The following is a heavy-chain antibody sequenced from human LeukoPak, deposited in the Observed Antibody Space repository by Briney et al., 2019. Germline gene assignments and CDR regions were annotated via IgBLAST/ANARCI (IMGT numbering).Heavy chain of an antibody. V-gene: IGHV3-33*01. CDR3: ARDTYDSSGYSYGIY. CDR2: IWYDGSKK. J-gene: IGHJ4*02. CDR1: GFTFSSYG. Sequence: GGSLRLSCAASGFTFSSYGMHWVSQAPGKGLEWVADIWYDGSKKYYADSVKGRFTISRDNSKNTLYLQMNSLRAEDTAVYYCARDTYDSSGYSYGIYWGQGTLVTVSS. D-gene: IGHD3-22*01.